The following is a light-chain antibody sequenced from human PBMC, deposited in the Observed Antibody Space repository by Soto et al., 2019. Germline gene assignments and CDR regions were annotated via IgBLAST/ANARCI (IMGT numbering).Light chain of an antibody. V-gene: IGLV1-44*01. Sequence: QSVLTQPPSASGTPGQRVTISCSGSSSNIGSNTVNWYQQLPGTAPKLLIYGNNQRPSGVPDRFSGSKSGTSASLAISGLQSEDEADYYCATWDDSLNGTWVFGGGTKLTVL. CDR2: GNN. CDR1: SSNIGSNT. J-gene: IGLJ3*02. CDR3: ATWDDSLNGTWV.